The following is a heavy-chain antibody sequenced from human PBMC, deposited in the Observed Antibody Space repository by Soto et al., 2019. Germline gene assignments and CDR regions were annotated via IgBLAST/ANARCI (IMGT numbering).Heavy chain of an antibody. D-gene: IGHD3-10*01. CDR2: ISYDGSNK. Sequence: LRLSCAASGFTFSSYGMHWVRQAPGKGLEWVAVISYDGSNKYYADSVKGRFTISRDNSKNTLYLQMNSLRAEDTAVYYCAKQIGSGSYYSETFDYWGQGTLVTVSS. V-gene: IGHV3-30*18. J-gene: IGHJ4*02. CDR3: AKQIGSGSYYSETFDY. CDR1: GFTFSSYG.